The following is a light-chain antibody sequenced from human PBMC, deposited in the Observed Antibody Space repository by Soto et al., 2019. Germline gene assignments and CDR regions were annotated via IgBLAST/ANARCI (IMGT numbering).Light chain of an antibody. CDR3: SSFTTRNSVV. CDR1: SSDIGAYNS. V-gene: IGLV2-14*03. CDR2: DVT. Sequence: QSALSQPASVSGSPGQSITISCIGTSSDIGAYNSVSWYQYHPGKAPKLMIYDVTNRPSGVSYRFSGSKSGNSASLTISGLLAEDEADYYCSSFTTRNSVVFGGGTKLTVL. J-gene: IGLJ2*01.